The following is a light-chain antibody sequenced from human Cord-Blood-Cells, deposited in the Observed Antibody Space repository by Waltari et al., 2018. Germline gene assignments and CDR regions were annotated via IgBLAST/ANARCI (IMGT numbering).Light chain of an antibody. V-gene: IGLV2-14*01. J-gene: IGLJ1*01. CDR1: SRDGGGYNY. CDR2: DIS. CDR3: RSYTSSSTLYV. Sequence: QSARTHPASVSRSPGQSLTVSCTGTSRDGGGYNYVSLYQQHPGKAPKLMIYDISNRPSGVPNRFSGSKSGNTASLTISGLQAEDEADYYCRSYTSSSTLYVFGTGTKVTVL.